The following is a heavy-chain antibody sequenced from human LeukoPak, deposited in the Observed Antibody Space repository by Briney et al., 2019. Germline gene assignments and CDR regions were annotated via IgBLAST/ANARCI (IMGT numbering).Heavy chain of an antibody. D-gene: IGHD1-1*01. CDR2: ISWNSGSI. V-gene: IGHV3-9*01. Sequence: GGSLRLSCAASGFTFDDYAMHWVRQAPGKGLEWVSGISWNSGSIGYADSVKGRFTISRDNAKNSLYLQMNSLRAEDTALYYCVSQQLTYFDYWGQGTLVTVSS. CDR1: GFTFDDYA. J-gene: IGHJ4*02. CDR3: VSQQLTYFDY.